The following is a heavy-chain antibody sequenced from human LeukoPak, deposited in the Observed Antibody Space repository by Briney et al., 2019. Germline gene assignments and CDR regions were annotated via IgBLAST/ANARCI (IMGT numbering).Heavy chain of an antibody. CDR2: INPSGGST. CDR1: GYTFTNYY. Sequence: ASVKVSCKASGYTFTNYYIHWVRQAPGQGLEWMGIINPSGGSTDYAQKFQGRVTVTRDTSTSTVYMELSSLRSEDTAVYYCARPLAPAMLNAFDIWGQGTMVTVSS. D-gene: IGHD2-8*01. J-gene: IGHJ3*02. V-gene: IGHV1-46*01. CDR3: ARPLAPAMLNAFDI.